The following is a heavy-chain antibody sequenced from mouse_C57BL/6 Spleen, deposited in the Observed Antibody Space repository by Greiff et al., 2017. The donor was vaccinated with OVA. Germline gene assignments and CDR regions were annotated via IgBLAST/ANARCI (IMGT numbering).Heavy chain of an antibody. CDR3: TRDGGSSPYYFDY. J-gene: IGHJ2*01. CDR2: IDPETGGT. V-gene: IGHV1-15*01. Sequence: QVQLQQSGAELVRPGASVTLSCKASGYTFTDYEMHWVKQTPVHGLEWIGAIDPETGGTAYNQKFKGKAILTADKSSSTAYMELRSLTSEDSAVYYCTRDGGSSPYYFDYWGQGTTLTVSS. CDR1: GYTFTDYE. D-gene: IGHD1-1*01.